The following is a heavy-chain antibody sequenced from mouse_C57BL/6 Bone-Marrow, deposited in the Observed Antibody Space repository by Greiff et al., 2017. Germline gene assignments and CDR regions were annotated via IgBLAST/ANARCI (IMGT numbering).Heavy chain of an antibody. J-gene: IGHJ3*01. CDR2: ISDGGSYT. D-gene: IGHD2-5*01. CDR1: GFTFSSYA. Sequence: DVHLVESGGGLVKPGGSLKLSCAASGFTFSSYAMSWVRQTPEKRLEWVATISDGGSYTYYPDNVKGRFTISIDNAKNNLYLQMSHLKSEDTAMYYCARDHYSNFPWFAYWGQGTLVTVSA. CDR3: ARDHYSNFPWFAY. V-gene: IGHV5-4*01.